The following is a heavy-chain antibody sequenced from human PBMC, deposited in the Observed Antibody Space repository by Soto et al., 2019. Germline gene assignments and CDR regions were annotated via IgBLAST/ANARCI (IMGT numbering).Heavy chain of an antibody. CDR1: GFPFSSYW. D-gene: IGHD3-9*01. V-gene: IGHV3-74*01. Sequence: EVQLVESRGDLVQRGGSLRLSCAASGFPFSSYWMHWVRHTPGKGLDWVASISGAGITTYYADSVTGRFTVSRDNAKNALSLQISGLRAEDTAVYYCAREYYGLLTGYYTDYWGQGTLVSVSS. CDR3: AREYYGLLTGYYTDY. CDR2: ISGAGITT. J-gene: IGHJ4*02.